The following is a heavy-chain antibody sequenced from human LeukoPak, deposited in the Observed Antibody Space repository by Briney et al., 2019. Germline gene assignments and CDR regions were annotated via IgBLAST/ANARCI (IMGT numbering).Heavy chain of an antibody. CDR3: AKDLAEDILTGFYLDAFDI. CDR1: GFPFSHYW. CDR2: INEAGSDK. D-gene: IGHD3-9*01. V-gene: IGHV3-7*03. J-gene: IGHJ3*02. Sequence: PGGSLRLSCAASGFPFSHYWMSWVRQAPGKGLEWVANINEAGSDKYYADSVKGRFTISRDNAKNSLYLQVNSLRAEDTALYYCAKDLAEDILTGFYLDAFDIWGQGTMVTVSS.